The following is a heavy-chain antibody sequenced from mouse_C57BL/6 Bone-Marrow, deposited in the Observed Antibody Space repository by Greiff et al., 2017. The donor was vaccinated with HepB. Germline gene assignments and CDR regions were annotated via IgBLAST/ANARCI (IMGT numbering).Heavy chain of an antibody. CDR2: INPNNGGT. Sequence: VQLQQSGPELVKPGASVKIPCKASGYTFTDYNMDWVKQSHGKSLEWIGDINPNNGGTIYNQKFKGKATLTVDKSSSTAYMELRSLTSEDTAVYYCARRYYYGSSYVYWYFDVWGTGTTVTVSS. D-gene: IGHD1-1*01. CDR1: GYTFTDYN. V-gene: IGHV1-18*01. CDR3: ARRYYYGSSYVYWYFDV. J-gene: IGHJ1*03.